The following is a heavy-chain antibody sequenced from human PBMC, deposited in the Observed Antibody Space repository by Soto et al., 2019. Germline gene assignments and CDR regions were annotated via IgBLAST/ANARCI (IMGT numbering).Heavy chain of an antibody. J-gene: IGHJ6*03. CDR3: ARGGISHWAYFYYMDV. Sequence: SEPLSLTCVVSGGSLGDYFWSWIRQPPGMALEWIGEINHLGSINYNPSLKSRVTMSVDTSKNQFSLTLNSVTAADTATYYCARGGISHWAYFYYMDVWDRGTTVTVSS. CDR2: INHLGSI. D-gene: IGHD2-21*01. CDR1: GGSLGDYF. V-gene: IGHV4-34*01.